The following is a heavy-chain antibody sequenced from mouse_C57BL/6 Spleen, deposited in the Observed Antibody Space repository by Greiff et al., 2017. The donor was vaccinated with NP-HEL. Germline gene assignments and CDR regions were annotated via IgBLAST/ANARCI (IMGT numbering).Heavy chain of an antibody. CDR2: IDPSDSYT. V-gene: IGHV1-69*01. D-gene: IGHD2-1*01. CDR3: AREGDGNYGWFAY. J-gene: IGHJ3*01. CDR1: GYTFTSYW. Sequence: VQLQQSGAELVMPGASVKLSCKASGYTFTSYWMHWVKQRPGQGLEWIGEIDPSDSYTNYNQKFKGKSTLTVDKSSSTAYMQLSSLTSEDSAVYYCAREGDGNYGWFAYWGQGTLVTVSA.